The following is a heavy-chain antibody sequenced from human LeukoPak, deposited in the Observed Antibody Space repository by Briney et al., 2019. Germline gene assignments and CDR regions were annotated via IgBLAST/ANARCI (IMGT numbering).Heavy chain of an antibody. Sequence: GGSLRLSCAASGFTFSSYGMHWVRQAPGKGLEWVAVIWYDGSNKYCAGSVKGRFTISRDNSKNTLYLQMNSLRAEDTAVYYCARDPRSTSCYGPIDYWGQGTLVTVSS. CDR3: ARDPRSTSCYGPIDY. J-gene: IGHJ4*02. CDR2: IWYDGSNK. CDR1: GFTFSSYG. D-gene: IGHD2-2*01. V-gene: IGHV3-33*01.